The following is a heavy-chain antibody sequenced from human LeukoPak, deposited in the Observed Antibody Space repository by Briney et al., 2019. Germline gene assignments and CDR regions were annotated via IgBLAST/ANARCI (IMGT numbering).Heavy chain of an antibody. CDR3: AQGRLGYSYGAFDH. V-gene: IGHV3-23*01. J-gene: IGHJ4*02. CDR2: ISGSGGST. CDR1: GFTFSNYA. D-gene: IGHD5-18*01. Sequence: PGGSLRLSCAASGFTFSNYAMSWVRQAPGKGLEWGSVISGSGGSTNFADSVKGRFTSSRDNSKNTLYLQMHSLRVEDTAVYYCAQGRLGYSYGAFDHWGQGTLVTVSS.